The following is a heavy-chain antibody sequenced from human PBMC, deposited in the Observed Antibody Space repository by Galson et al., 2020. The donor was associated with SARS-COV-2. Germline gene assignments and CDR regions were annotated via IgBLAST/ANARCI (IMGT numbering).Heavy chain of an antibody. V-gene: IGHV3-43*01. Sequence: GESLKISCAASGFTFANYMMHWVRQAPGRGLEWVSLISWDGGTIYYADSVKGRFTISRDNSKNSVYLQMNSLTTEDTAFYYCVKDIPNWGGFDYWGQGTLVTVSS. CDR2: ISWDGGTI. J-gene: IGHJ4*02. CDR3: VKDIPNWGGFDY. CDR1: GFTFANYM. D-gene: IGHD7-27*01.